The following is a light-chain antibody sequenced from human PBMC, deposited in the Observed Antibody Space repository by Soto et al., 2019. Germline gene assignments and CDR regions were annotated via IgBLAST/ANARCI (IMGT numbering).Light chain of an antibody. CDR3: QQYGSSPPT. V-gene: IGKV3-20*01. Sequence: EIVLTQSPATLSLSPGERATLSCRASQTVNNNYLAWYQQIPGQAPRLLISGASGRATGTPDRFSGSASGTDFTLTISRLEPEDFAVYYCQQYGSSPPTFGQGTKVDIK. J-gene: IGKJ1*01. CDR2: GAS. CDR1: QTVNNNY.